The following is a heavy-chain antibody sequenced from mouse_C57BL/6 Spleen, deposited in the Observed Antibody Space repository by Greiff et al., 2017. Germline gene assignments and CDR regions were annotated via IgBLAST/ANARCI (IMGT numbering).Heavy chain of an antibody. D-gene: IGHD2-5*01. CDR3: TTDYYSNSGFAY. CDR2: LDPENGDT. V-gene: IGHV14-4*01. CDR1: GFNIKDDY. J-gene: IGHJ3*01. Sequence: EVQLQESGAELVRPGASVKLSCTASGFNIKDDYMHWVKQRPEQGLEWIGWLDPENGDTEYASKFQGKATITADTSSNTAYLQLSSLTSEDTAVYYCTTDYYSNSGFAYWGQGTLVTVSA.